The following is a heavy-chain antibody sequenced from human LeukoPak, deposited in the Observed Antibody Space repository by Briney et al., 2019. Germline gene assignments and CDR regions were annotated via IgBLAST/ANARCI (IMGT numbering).Heavy chain of an antibody. D-gene: IGHD2-15*01. CDR1: GFTFSSYA. J-gene: IGHJ4*02. CDR3: ARADRLAFDY. Sequence: PGRSLRLSCAASGFTFSSYAMHWVRQAPGKGLEWVAVISYDGSNKYYADSVKGRFTISRENAKNSLYLQMNSLRAGDTAVYYCARADRLAFDYWGQGTLVTVSS. V-gene: IGHV3-30*14. CDR2: ISYDGSNK.